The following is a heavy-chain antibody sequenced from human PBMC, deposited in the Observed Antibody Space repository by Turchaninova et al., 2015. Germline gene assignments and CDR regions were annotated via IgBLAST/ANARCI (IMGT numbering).Heavy chain of an antibody. D-gene: IGHD3-16*01. CDR3: TTTHYALMDG. V-gene: IGHV3-15*01. CDR1: GFTFSDAW. CDR2: IKSKTDGGTT. Sequence: EVQLVGSGGGLVKPGGSLSRSCAASGFTFSDAWVGWVRQAPGKGLEWVCRIKSKTDGGTTDYAAPVKGRFTISRDDSKNTLYLQMNSLKIEDTAVYYCTTTHYALMDGWGQGTTVTVSS. J-gene: IGHJ6*02.